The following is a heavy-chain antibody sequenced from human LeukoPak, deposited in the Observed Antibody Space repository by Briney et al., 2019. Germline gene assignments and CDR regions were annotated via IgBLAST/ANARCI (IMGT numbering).Heavy chain of an antibody. J-gene: IGHJ4*02. V-gene: IGHV4-59*08. Sequence: KPSETLSLTRTVSGASISSNYWTWIRQPPGKGLEWIGYFYYGGSTNYNPSLNSRVTISADTSKSQFSLKLSSVTAADTAVYYCARRRYGSGQIDCWGQGTLVTVSS. D-gene: IGHD6-19*01. CDR2: FYYGGST. CDR1: GASISSNY. CDR3: ARRRYGSGQIDC.